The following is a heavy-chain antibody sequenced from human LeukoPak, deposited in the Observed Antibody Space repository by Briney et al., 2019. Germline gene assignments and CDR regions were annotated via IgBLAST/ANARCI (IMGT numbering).Heavy chain of an antibody. CDR3: ASDTSAWRYGMDV. J-gene: IGHJ6*02. CDR1: GFTFSSHW. D-gene: IGHD6-19*01. V-gene: IGHV3-7*01. Sequence: PGGSPRLSSEPSGFTFSSHWTRWVRHPPGKGREWVAITKQDGSEKDYVDSVTGRFTISRDNAKNSLYLQMNRVRDEDTAVYYCASDTSAWRYGMDVWGQGTTVSVSS. CDR2: TKQDGSEK.